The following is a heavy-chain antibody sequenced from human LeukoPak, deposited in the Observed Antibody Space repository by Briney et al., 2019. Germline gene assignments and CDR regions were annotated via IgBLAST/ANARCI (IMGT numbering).Heavy chain of an antibody. J-gene: IGHJ4*02. CDR1: GGTFSSYA. Sequence: RASVKVSCKASGGTFSSYAISWVRQAPGQGLEWMGGIIPIFGTANYAQKFQGRVTITADKSTSTAYMELSSLRSEDTAVYYCAREWRGAHYFDYWGQGTLVTVSS. V-gene: IGHV1-69*06. D-gene: IGHD1-26*01. CDR2: IIPIFGTA. CDR3: AREWRGAHYFDY.